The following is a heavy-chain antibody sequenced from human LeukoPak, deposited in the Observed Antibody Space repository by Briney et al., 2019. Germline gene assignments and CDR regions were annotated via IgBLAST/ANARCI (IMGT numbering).Heavy chain of an antibody. CDR3: ARGVEWYYYGSGSYGYYFDY. Sequence: PSETLSLTCTVSGGSISSGGYYWSWIRQHPGQGLEWIGYIYYSGSTYYNPSLKSRVTISVDTSKNQFSLKLSSVTAADTAVYYCARGVEWYYYGSGSYGYYFDYWGQGTLVTVSS. D-gene: IGHD3-10*01. V-gene: IGHV4-31*03. CDR1: GGSISSGGYY. J-gene: IGHJ4*02. CDR2: IYYSGST.